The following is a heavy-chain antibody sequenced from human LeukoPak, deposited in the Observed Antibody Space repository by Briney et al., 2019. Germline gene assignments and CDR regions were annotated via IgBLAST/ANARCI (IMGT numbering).Heavy chain of an antibody. Sequence: SETLSLTCTVSGGSISTYYWSWIRQPPGKGLEWIGYIHYTGSSSYNPSLNSRVTISLDTSKNQFSLKLTSVTAADTAIYYCARELRYDHFDSWGQGTLVTVSS. D-gene: IGHD5-12*01. CDR3: ARELRYDHFDS. V-gene: IGHV4-59*01. J-gene: IGHJ4*02. CDR1: GGSISTYY. CDR2: IHYTGSS.